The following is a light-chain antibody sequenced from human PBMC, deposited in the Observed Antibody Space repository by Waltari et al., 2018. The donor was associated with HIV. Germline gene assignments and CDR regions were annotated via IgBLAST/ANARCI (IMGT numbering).Light chain of an antibody. Sequence: QSVLTQPPSVSAAPGQKVTISCSGSSSNIGSNYVSWYQQLPGTAPKLRIYDTYQRTPGSAARFPVSKSGTSAPLGTTGLQTGDEADYYCRTRDSRLSPSYAFGNGHRVNVL. CDR2: DTY. CDR1: SSNIGSNY. V-gene: IGLV1-51*01. CDR3: RTRDSRLSPSYA. J-gene: IGLJ1*01.